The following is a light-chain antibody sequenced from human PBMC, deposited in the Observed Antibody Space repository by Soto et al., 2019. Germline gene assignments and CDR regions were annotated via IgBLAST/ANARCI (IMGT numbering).Light chain of an antibody. V-gene: IGLV1-44*01. Sequence: QSVLTQPPSASGTPGQRVTVSCSGSSSNIASNTVNWYQQLPGTAPKLLIYSNGQRPSGFPDRFSASKSGTSASLAISGLQSEDEADYYCASWDDSLNGHVFGTGTKVTVL. J-gene: IGLJ1*01. CDR3: ASWDDSLNGHV. CDR1: SSNIASNT. CDR2: SNG.